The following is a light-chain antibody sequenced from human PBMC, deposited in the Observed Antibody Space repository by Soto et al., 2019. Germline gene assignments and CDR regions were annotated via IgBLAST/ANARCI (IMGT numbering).Light chain of an antibody. V-gene: IGLV1-44*01. CDR2: NNN. CDR1: RASIGSNT. J-gene: IGLJ3*02. Sequence: QSVLTQPPSASGTPGQRVTISCSGSRASIGSNTVTWYQHLPGAAPKLLVYNNNQRPSGVPDQFSGSKSDTSASLAISGLQFEDEAVYYCAAWDDSLSGPVFGGGTKVTVL. CDR3: AAWDDSLSGPV.